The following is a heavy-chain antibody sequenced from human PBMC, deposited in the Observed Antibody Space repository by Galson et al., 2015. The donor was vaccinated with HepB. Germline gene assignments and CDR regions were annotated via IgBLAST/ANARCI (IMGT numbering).Heavy chain of an antibody. CDR2: IYSGGST. CDR3: VRDVGGHPVGIDY. D-gene: IGHD4-23*01. CDR1: GFTVSNEY. J-gene: IGHJ4*02. V-gene: IGHV3-53*01. Sequence: SLRLSCAASGFTVSNEYMSWVRQAPGKGLEWVSAIYSGGSTYYGDSVKGRFTISRDKSKNTLYLHMNSLKAEDTAVYYCVRDVGGHPVGIDYWGQGTLVTVSS.